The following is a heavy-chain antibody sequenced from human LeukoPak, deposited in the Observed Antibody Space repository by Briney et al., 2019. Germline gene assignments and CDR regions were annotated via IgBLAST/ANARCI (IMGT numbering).Heavy chain of an antibody. D-gene: IGHD3-10*01. Sequence: GGSLRLSCAASGFTFSSYAMSWVRQTPGKGLEWVSAISGSGGSTYYADSVKGRFTISRDNSKNTLYLQMNSLRAEDTAVYYCAKDLPPFTMVRGVIMGYFDYWGQGTLVTVSS. CDR2: ISGSGGST. CDR3: AKDLPPFTMVRGVIMGYFDY. V-gene: IGHV3-23*01. J-gene: IGHJ4*02. CDR1: GFTFSSYA.